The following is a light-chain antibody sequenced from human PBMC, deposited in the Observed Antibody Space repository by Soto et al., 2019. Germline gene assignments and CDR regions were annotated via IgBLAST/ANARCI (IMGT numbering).Light chain of an antibody. V-gene: IGKV3-15*01. CDR3: QHYNNWPFT. CDR1: QAVSSN. J-gene: IGKJ3*01. CDR2: AAS. Sequence: EIVMTQSPATLSVSPGERATLSCRASQAVSSNLAWYQQKPGQAPRLLIYAASTRAAGIPDRFSGGGSGTGFTLTITSLQSEDFAVYYCQHYNNWPFTFGPGTKVDIK.